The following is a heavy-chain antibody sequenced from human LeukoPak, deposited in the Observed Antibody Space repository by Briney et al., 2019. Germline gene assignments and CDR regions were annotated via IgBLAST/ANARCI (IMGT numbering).Heavy chain of an antibody. CDR3: ARESVVPAAFDY. CDR1: GYTFTSYD. Sequence: ASVKVSCKASGYTFTSYDINWVRQATGQGLEWMGWMNPNSGNTGYAQKFQGRVTITADESTSTAYMELSSLRSEDTAVYYCARESVVPAAFDYWGQGTLVTVSS. J-gene: IGHJ4*02. CDR2: MNPNSGNT. V-gene: IGHV1-8*01. D-gene: IGHD2-2*01.